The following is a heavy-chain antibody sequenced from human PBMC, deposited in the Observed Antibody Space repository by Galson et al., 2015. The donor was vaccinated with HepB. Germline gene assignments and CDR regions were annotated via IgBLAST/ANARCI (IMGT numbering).Heavy chain of an antibody. V-gene: IGHV3-23*01. Sequence: RQAPGKGLEWVAGISGSGQSTHYADSVKGRFTISRDNSKNTLYLQMTSLRGEDMALYYCTKDREEPYDFLYYFDYWGQGTLVTVSS. CDR2: ISGSGQST. D-gene: IGHD3/OR15-3a*01. CDR3: TKDREEPYDFLYYFDY. J-gene: IGHJ4*02.